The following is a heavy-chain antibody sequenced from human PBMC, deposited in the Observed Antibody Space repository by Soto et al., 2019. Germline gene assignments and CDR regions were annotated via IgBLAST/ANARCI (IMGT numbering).Heavy chain of an antibody. CDR1: NSSLGAFH. CDR2: LIHGGST. D-gene: IGHD3-10*02. CDR3: ARSPLSYDYVRQTWREVGDSFDV. Sequence: QVHLEQWGAGLLKPSETLSLTCAIYNSSLGAFHWTWIRQPPGKGLEWIGELIHGGSTNYNPSLKSRVPSSLDTSKSQFSLHVMSVTAADTAVYYCARSPLSYDYVRQTWREVGDSFDVWGRGTSVTVSS. V-gene: IGHV4-34*02. J-gene: IGHJ3*01.